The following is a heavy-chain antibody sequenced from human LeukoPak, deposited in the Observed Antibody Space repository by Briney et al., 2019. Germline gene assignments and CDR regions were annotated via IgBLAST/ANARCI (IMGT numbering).Heavy chain of an antibody. CDR1: GDSVSSNSAA. CDR2: TYYRSKWYY. D-gene: IGHD1-26*01. CDR3: ASDPVGGSTIFDH. Sequence: QTLSLTCAISGDSVSSNSAAWNWIRQSPSRGLEWLGRTYYRSKWYYDYAVAVKSRISINPDTSKNQFSLQLSSVTPEDTAVYYCASDPVGGSTIFDHWGQGTLVTVSS. V-gene: IGHV6-1*01. J-gene: IGHJ4*02.